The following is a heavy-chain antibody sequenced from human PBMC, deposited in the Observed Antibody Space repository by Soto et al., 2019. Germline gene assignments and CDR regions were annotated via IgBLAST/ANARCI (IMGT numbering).Heavy chain of an antibody. D-gene: IGHD3-9*01. CDR1: GGPISNFY. V-gene: IGHV4-59*08. CDR2: VYYTGST. J-gene: IGHJ6*03. Sequence: SETLSLTCTVSGGPISNFYWSWIRQPPGKGLEWIGYVYYTGSTSYNPSLKRRVTFSADSSRGQFSLRLNSVTAADTAVYYCARTFLGPDLLADSFVDYYYYMDVWGQGTTVTGSS. CDR3: ARTFLGPDLLADSFVDYYYYMDV.